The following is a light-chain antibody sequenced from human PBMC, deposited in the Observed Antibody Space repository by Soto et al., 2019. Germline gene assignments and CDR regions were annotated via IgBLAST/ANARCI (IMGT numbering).Light chain of an antibody. Sequence: QSVLTQPPSVSGTPGQWITISCSGSSSDIGTNYVYSYQQLPGAAPKLLIYRNNQRPSGVPDRFSGSKSGTSSSLAISGLRSEDEAEDHSAGWEDSLSGFYVFGTGTKVTVL. CDR2: RNN. CDR1: SSDIGTNY. CDR3: AGWEDSLSGFYV. V-gene: IGLV1-47*01. J-gene: IGLJ1*01.